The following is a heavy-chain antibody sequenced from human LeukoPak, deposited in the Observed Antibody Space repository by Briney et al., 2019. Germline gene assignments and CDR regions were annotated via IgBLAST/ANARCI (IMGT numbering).Heavy chain of an antibody. D-gene: IGHD3-10*01. V-gene: IGHV1-18*01. CDR1: GYTFTSYG. Sequence: ASVKVSCKASGYTFTSYGISWVRQAPGQGLEWMGWISAYNGNTNYAQKLQGRVTMTTDTSTSTAYMELTSLRSDDTAVYYCAKAPNYSGSGSPLFDYWGQGTLVTVSS. CDR3: AKAPNYSGSGSPLFDY. J-gene: IGHJ4*02. CDR2: ISAYNGNT.